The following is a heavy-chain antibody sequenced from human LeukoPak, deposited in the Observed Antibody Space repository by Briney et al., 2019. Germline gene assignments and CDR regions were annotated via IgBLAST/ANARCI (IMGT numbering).Heavy chain of an antibody. V-gene: IGHV3-30-3*01. D-gene: IGHD3-3*01. J-gene: IGHJ4*02. CDR3: ARVASYDFWSGYQVGDY. CDR1: GFTFSSYA. CDR2: ISYDGSNK. Sequence: GGSLRLSCAASGFTFSSYAMHWVRQASGKGLEWVAVISYDGSNKYYADSVKGRFTISRDNSKNTLYLQMNSLRAEDTAVYYCARVASYDFWSGYQVGDYWGQGTLVTVSS.